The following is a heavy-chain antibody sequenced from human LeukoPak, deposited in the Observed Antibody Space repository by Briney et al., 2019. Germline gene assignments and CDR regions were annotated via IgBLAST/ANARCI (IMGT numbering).Heavy chain of an antibody. CDR1: GFSFSSYG. Sequence: GGSLRLSCAASGFSFSSYGMHWVRQAPGKGLEWVSSIGSDNKPHYSESVKGRFAISRDNSKSMLFLQLNSLRAEDTALYYCARDLHYYVAMDVGGQGTAVTVSS. D-gene: IGHD3-10*02. CDR3: ARDLHYYVAMDV. V-gene: IGHV3-23*01. CDR2: IGSDNKP. J-gene: IGHJ6*02.